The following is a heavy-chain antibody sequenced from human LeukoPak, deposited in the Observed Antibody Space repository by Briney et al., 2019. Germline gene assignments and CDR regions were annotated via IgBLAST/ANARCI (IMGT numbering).Heavy chain of an antibody. CDR1: GGSISSHY. V-gene: IGHV4-59*11. CDR2: IYYSGST. CDR3: ARAVVDSSGIPSATFDY. Sequence: SETLSLTCTVSGGSISSHYWSWIRQPPGKGLEWIGYIYYSGSTKYNPFLKSRVTISVDTSKTQCSLKLSSVTAADTAVYYCARAVVDSSGIPSATFDYWGQGTLVTVSS. D-gene: IGHD3-22*01. J-gene: IGHJ4*02.